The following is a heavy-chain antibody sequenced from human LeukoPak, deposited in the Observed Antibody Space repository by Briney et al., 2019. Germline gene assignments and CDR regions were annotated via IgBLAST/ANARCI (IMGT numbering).Heavy chain of an antibody. CDR1: GFTFSSYA. J-gene: IGHJ4*02. CDR3: ATGMVRGVKAGREKPYYHFDY. CDR2: ISYDGSNK. V-gene: IGHV3-30*04. D-gene: IGHD3-10*01. Sequence: GGSLRLSCAASGFTFSSYAMHWVRQAPGKGLEWVAVISYDGSNKYYADSVKGRFTISRDNSKNTLYLQMNSLRAEDTAVYYCATGMVRGVKAGREKPYYHFDYWGQGTLVTVSS.